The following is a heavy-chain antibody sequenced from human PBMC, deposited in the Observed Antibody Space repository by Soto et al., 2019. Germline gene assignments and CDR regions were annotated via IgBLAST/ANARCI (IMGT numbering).Heavy chain of an antibody. D-gene: IGHD6-13*01. CDR1: GGTFSSYA. CDR2: IIPIFGTA. Sequence: QVQLVQSGAEVKKPGSSVKVSCKASGGTFSSYAISWVRQAPGQGLEWMGGIIPIFGTANYAQKFQGRVTITADESTSTAYMELSSLRSEDTAGYYCARDGGLGVAAAGTGWFDPWGQGTLVTVSS. CDR3: ARDGGLGVAAAGTGWFDP. V-gene: IGHV1-69*01. J-gene: IGHJ5*02.